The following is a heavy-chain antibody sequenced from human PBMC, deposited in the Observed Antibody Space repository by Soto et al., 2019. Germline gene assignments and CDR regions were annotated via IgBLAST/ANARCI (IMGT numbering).Heavy chain of an antibody. V-gene: IGHV4-30-4*01. CDR2: IYYSGST. CDR1: GGSISSGDYY. D-gene: IGHD3-3*01. Sequence: SETLSLTCTVSGGSISSGDYYWSWIRQPPGKGLEWIGYIYYSGSTYYNPSLKSRVTISVDTSKNQFSLKLSSVTAADTAVYYCARDFSSGYDFWTWGQGTLVTVS. CDR3: ARDFSSGYDFWT. J-gene: IGHJ4*02.